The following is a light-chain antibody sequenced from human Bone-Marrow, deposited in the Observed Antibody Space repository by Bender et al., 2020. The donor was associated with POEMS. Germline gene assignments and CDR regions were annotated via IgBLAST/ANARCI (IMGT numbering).Light chain of an antibody. CDR1: NLGNRF. CDR3: QSADSSDMPYVL. Sequence: SYELTQPPSVSVSPGQTATITCSGDNLGNRFACWFQQKPGQSPVLVIYQDTKRPSGIPERFSGSSSGTTVTLTISGVQAEDEADYYCQSADSSDMPYVLFGGGTKLTVL. V-gene: IGLV3-25*03. J-gene: IGLJ2*01. CDR2: QDT.